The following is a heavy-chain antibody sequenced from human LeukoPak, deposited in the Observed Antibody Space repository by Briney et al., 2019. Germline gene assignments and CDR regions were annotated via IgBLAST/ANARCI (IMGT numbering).Heavy chain of an antibody. J-gene: IGHJ6*03. CDR2: ISAYNGNT. D-gene: IGHD4-17*01. CDR1: GYTFTSYD. CDR3: ARASGDYDYYYYMDV. V-gene: IGHV1-18*01. Sequence: ASVKVSCKASGYTFTSYDINWVRQAPGQGLEWMGWISAYNGNTNYAQKLQGRVTMTTDTSTSTTYMELRSLRSDDTAVYYCARASGDYDYYYYMDVWGKGTTVTVSS.